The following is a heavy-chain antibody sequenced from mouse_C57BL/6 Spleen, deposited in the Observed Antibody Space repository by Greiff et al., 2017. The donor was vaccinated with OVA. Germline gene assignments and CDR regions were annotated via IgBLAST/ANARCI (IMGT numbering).Heavy chain of an antibody. CDR3: ARSTGRGYYIDY. D-gene: IGHD4-1*02. CDR2: IRYKANGYTT. J-gene: IGHJ2*01. Sequence: EVTLVESGGGLVQPGGSLSLSCAASGFTFTAYSMSWVRQPPGKALEWLGFIRYKANGYTTEYSASVKGRCTISRDNSQSILYLQMNALRAEDSATYYCARSTGRGYYIDYWGQGTTLTVSS. V-gene: IGHV7-3*01. CDR1: GFTFTAYS.